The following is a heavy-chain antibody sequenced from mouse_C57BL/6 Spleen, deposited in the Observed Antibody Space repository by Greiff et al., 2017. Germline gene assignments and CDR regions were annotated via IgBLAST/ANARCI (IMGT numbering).Heavy chain of an antibody. V-gene: IGHV2-6*03. Sequence: QVQLKESGPGLVAPSQSLSITCTVSGFSLTSYGVHWVRQPPGKGLEWLVVIWSDGSTTYNSALKSRLSISKDNSKSQVFLKMNSLQTADTAMYYCARGTPNYYAMDYWGQGTAVTVSS. J-gene: IGHJ4*01. CDR3: ARGTPNYYAMDY. CDR1: GFSLTSYG. D-gene: IGHD3-3*01. CDR2: IWSDGST.